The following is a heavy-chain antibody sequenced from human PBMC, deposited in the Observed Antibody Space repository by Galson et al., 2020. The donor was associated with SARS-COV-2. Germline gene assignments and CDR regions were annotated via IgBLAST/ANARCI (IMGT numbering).Heavy chain of an antibody. J-gene: IGHJ6*02. D-gene: IGHD3-10*01. CDR1: GYTFTSYA. V-gene: IGHV7-4-1*02. CDR2: INTNTGNP. CDR3: ARAQGGTMVTYYYYGMDV. Sequence: ASVKVSCQASGYTFTSYAMNWVRQAPGQGIEWMGWINTNTGNPTSAQGFTGRFVFSLDTSVSTAYLQISSLKAEDTAVYYCARAQGGTMVTYYYYGMDVWGQGTTVTVSS.